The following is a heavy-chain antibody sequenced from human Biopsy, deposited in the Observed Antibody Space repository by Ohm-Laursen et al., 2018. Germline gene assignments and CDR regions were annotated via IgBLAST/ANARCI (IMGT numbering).Heavy chain of an antibody. CDR2: IYPGGGT. CDR1: GYSIIPSGPEN. Sequence: TLSLTCTLSGYSIIPSGPENWSWIRQAAGKGLEWIGRIYPGGGTIYNPSLKSRVTISVDTSMNHLSLRLTFVTAADTAGYYCARHAPSYSGSYWRYFDLWGRGTLVTVSS. V-gene: IGHV4-61*02. D-gene: IGHD1-26*01. CDR3: ARHAPSYSGSYWRYFDL. J-gene: IGHJ2*01.